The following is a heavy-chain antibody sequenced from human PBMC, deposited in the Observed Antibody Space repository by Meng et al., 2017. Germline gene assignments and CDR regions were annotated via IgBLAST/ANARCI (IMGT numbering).Heavy chain of an antibody. CDR3: ARGAVAGSGGGNWFDP. CDR1: GFTFSSYG. J-gene: IGHJ5*02. Sequence: GHLLGSGGGCGPPGLSLYLSCSASGFTFSSYGMHWGRQAPGKGLEWVAVIWNDGSYKTHADSVKGRFTISRDNSKNTLYLQMNSLRAEDTAMYYCARGAVAGSGGGNWFDPWGQGTLVTVSS. CDR2: IWNDGSYK. D-gene: IGHD6-19*01. V-gene: IGHV3-33*01.